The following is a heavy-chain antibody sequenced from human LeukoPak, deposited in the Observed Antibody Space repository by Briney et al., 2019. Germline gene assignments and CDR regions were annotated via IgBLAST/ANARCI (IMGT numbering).Heavy chain of an antibody. Sequence: GASVKVSCKASGGTFSSYAISWVRQAPGQGLEWMGGIIPIFGTANYAQKFLGRVTITADKSTSTAYMELSSLRSEDTAVYYCAVAGWNYSLLYYMDVWGKGTTVTVSS. CDR1: GGTFSSYA. D-gene: IGHD1-7*01. CDR2: IIPIFGTA. V-gene: IGHV1-69*06. CDR3: AVAGWNYSLLYYMDV. J-gene: IGHJ6*03.